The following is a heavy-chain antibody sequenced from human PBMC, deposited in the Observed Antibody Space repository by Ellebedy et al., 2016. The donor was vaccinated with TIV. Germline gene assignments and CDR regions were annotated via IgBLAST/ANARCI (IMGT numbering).Heavy chain of an antibody. J-gene: IGHJ6*02. CDR1: GFTFSSYA. D-gene: IGHD4-23*01. CDR3: AAKPNYGGKGGSYYYYGMDV. CDR2: ISSNGGST. Sequence: GESLKISCSASGFTFSSYAMHWVRQAPGKGLEYVSAISSNGGSTYYADSVKGRFTISRDNSKNTLYLQMNSLRAEDTAVYYCAAKPNYGGKGGSYYYYGMDVWGQGTTVTVSS. V-gene: IGHV3-64*04.